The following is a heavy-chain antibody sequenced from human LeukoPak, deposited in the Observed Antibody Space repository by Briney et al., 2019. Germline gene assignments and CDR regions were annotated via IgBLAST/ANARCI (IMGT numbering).Heavy chain of an antibody. CDR3: ASSPPYYYGSGSYYAYYYYYYMDV. CDR1: AGSISSYY. J-gene: IGHJ6*03. V-gene: IGHV4-4*09. D-gene: IGHD3-10*01. CDR2: IYTSGST. Sequence: SETLSLTCTVSAGSISSYYWSWIRQPPGKGLEWIGYIYTSGSTNYNPSLKSRVTISVDTSKNQFSLKLSSVTAADTAVYYCASSPPYYYGSGSYYAYYYYYYMDVWGKGTTVTVSS.